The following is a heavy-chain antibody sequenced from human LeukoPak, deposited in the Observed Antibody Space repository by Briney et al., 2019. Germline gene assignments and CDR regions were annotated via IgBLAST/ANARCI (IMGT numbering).Heavy chain of an antibody. Sequence: GGSLRLSCAASGFTFSSYSMNWVRQAPGKGLEWVSSISSSSSYIYYADSVKGRFTVPRDNAKNSLYLQMNSLRAEDTAVYYCAREPDTAMVDPFAYWGQGTLVTVSS. V-gene: IGHV3-21*01. D-gene: IGHD5-18*01. J-gene: IGHJ4*02. CDR3: AREPDTAMVDPFAY. CDR1: GFTFSSYS. CDR2: ISSSSSYI.